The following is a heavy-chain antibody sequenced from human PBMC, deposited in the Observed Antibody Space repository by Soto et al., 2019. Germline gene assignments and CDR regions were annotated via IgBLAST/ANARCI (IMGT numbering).Heavy chain of an antibody. J-gene: IGHJ5*02. CDR2: VKTKSDGGTT. V-gene: IGHV3-15*07. CDR1: GFNFSNAW. CDR3: TTLGTS. Sequence: EVQLVESGGGLVKPGGSLRLSCAASGFNFSNAWMNWVLQAPGKGLEWVGHVKTKSDGGTTEYAASVKGRFTVSRDDSKNTLYLEMNSLKSEDTAIYYCTTLGTSWGQGTLVAVS.